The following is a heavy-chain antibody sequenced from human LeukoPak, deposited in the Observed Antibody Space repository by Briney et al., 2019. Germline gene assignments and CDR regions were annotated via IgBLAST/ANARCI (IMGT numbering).Heavy chain of an antibody. D-gene: IGHD4-17*01. CDR1: GFTFDDYG. CDR3: ARISLTTGSYYYFYMDV. J-gene: IGHJ6*03. CDR2: INWNGGST. Sequence: GRSLRLSCAASGFTFDDYGMSWVRQAPGKGLEWVSGINWNGGSTGYADSVKGRFTISRDNAKNSLYLQMNSLRAEDTALYYCARISLTTGSYYYFYMDVWGKGTTVTVSS. V-gene: IGHV3-20*04.